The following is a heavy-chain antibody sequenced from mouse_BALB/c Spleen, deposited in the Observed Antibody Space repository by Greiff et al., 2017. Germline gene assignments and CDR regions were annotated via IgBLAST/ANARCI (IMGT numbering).Heavy chain of an antibody. V-gene: IGHV5-6-5*01. D-gene: IGHD2-10*01. CDR2: ISSGGST. CDR1: GFTFSSYA. CDR3: ARALLSVAY. J-gene: IGHJ3*01. Sequence: EVKLMESGGGLVKPGGSLKLSCAASGFTFSSYAMSRVRQTPEKRLEWVASISSGGSTYYPDSVKGRFTISRDNARNILYLQMSSLRSEDTAMYYCARALLSVAYWGQGTLVTVSA.